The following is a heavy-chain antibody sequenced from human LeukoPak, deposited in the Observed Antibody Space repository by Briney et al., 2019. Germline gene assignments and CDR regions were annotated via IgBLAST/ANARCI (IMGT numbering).Heavy chain of an antibody. CDR1: GFTFSSYG. V-gene: IGHV3-30*18. CDR2: ISYDGSNK. J-gene: IGHJ2*01. D-gene: IGHD5-18*01. Sequence: PGRSLRLSCAASGFTFSSYGMHWVRQAPGKGLEWVAVISYDGSNKYYVDSVKGRVTISRDNFKNTLYLQMNSLRAEDTAVYYCAKEPYTYGSNWYFDLWGRGTLVTVSS. CDR3: AKEPYTYGSNWYFDL.